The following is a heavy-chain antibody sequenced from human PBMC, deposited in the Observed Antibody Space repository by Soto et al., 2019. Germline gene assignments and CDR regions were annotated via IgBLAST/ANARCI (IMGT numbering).Heavy chain of an antibody. CDR2: ISYDGSNK. CDR1: GFTFSSYG. V-gene: IGHV3-30*18. Sequence: QVQLVESGGGVVQPGRSLRLSCAASGFTFSSYGMHWVRQAPGKGLEWVAVISYDGSNKYYADSVKGRFTISRDNSKNTLYLQMNSLRAEDTAVYYCAKDRRIAVAGPFAGYYYYGMDVW. CDR3: AKDRRIAVAGPFAGYYYYGMDV. J-gene: IGHJ6*01. D-gene: IGHD6-19*01.